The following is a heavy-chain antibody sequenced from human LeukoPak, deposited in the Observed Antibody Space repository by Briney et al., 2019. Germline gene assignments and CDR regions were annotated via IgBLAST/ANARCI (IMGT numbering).Heavy chain of an antibody. J-gene: IGHJ4*02. CDR3: ARDSQSRFDY. CDR2: ISSSSSTI. CDR1: GFTVSPYW. V-gene: IGHV3-48*01. Sequence: PGGSLRLSCAASGFTVSPYWMHWVRQTPGKGLEWVSYISSSSSTIHYADSMKGRLTISRDNAKNSLYLQMNSLRADDTAVYYCARDSQSRFDYWGQGTLVTVSS.